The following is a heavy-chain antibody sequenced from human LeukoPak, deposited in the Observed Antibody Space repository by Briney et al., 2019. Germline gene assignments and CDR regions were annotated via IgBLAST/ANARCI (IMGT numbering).Heavy chain of an antibody. CDR2: ISAYNGNT. CDR1: GYTFTSYG. CDR3: ASGYYDSSGYPTHYYFDY. V-gene: IGHV1-18*01. D-gene: IGHD3-22*01. Sequence: ASVKVSCKASGYTFTSYGISWVRQAPGQGLEWMGWISAYNGNTNYAQKLQGRVTMTTDTSTSTAYMELRSLRSDDTAVYYCASGYYDSSGYPTHYYFDYWGQGTLVTVSS. J-gene: IGHJ4*02.